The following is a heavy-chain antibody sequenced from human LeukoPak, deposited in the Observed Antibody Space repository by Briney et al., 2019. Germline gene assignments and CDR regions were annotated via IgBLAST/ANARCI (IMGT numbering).Heavy chain of an antibody. V-gene: IGHV1-69*05. CDR1: GGTFSSYA. CDR2: IIPIFGIA. CDR3: ATHYYDSSGYFDY. D-gene: IGHD3-22*01. J-gene: IGHJ4*02. Sequence: ASVKVSCKASGGTFSSYAISWVRQAPGQGLEWMGGIIPIFGIANYAQKFQGRVTITTDESTSTAYMELSSLRSEDTAVYYCATHYYDSSGYFDYWGQGTLVTVSS.